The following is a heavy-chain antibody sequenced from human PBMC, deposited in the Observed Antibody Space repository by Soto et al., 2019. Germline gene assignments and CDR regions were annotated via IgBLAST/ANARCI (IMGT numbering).Heavy chain of an antibody. CDR2: IWYDGSNK. J-gene: IGHJ4*02. CDR3: ARVDVYYGDYNPLDY. CDR1: GFTFSSYG. D-gene: IGHD4-17*01. V-gene: IGHV3-33*01. Sequence: QVQLVESGGGVVQPGRSLRLSCAASGFTFSSYGMHWVRQAPGKGLEWVAVIWYDGSNKYYADSVKGRFTISRDNSKNTLYLQMNSLRAEDTAVYYCARVDVYYGDYNPLDYWGQGTLVTVSP.